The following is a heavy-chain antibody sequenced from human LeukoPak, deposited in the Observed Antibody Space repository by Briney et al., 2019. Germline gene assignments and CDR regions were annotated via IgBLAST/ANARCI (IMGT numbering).Heavy chain of an antibody. J-gene: IGHJ6*02. Sequence: GGSLRLSCAASGFTFSGSAMHWVRQASGKGPEWVGRIRSKANSYATAYAASVKGRFTISRDDSKNTAYLQMNSLKTEDTAMYYCTLAGAPHYYYGMDVWGQGTTVTVSS. V-gene: IGHV3-73*01. D-gene: IGHD3-10*01. CDR2: IRSKANSYAT. CDR3: TLAGAPHYYYGMDV. CDR1: GFTFSGSA.